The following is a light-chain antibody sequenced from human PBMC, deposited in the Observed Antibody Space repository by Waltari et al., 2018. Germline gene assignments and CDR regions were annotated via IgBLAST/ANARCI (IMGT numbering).Light chain of an antibody. J-gene: IGLJ3*02. Sequence: QSALTQPPSASGSPGQSVTIPCTGTSSAIGGYNYVSWYQQHPGKAPKLMIYEVTKRPSGVPDRFSASKSGNTASLTVSGLQAEDEADYYCSSFAGSTNWVFGGGTKLTVL. CDR2: EVT. CDR1: SSAIGGYNY. V-gene: IGLV2-8*01. CDR3: SSFAGSTNWV.